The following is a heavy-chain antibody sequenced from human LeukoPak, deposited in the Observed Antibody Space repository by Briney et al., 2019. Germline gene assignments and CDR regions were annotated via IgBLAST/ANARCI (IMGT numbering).Heavy chain of an antibody. J-gene: IGHJ4*02. Sequence: SETLSLTCTVSGVSISSSSYYWGWIRQPPGKGLEWIGSIYYSGSTYYNPSLKSRVTISVDTSKNQFSLKLSSVTAADTAVYYCARGPDGEFDYWGQGTLVTVSS. CDR1: GVSISSSSYY. CDR3: ARGPDGEFDY. CDR2: IYYSGST. D-gene: IGHD4-17*01. V-gene: IGHV4-39*07.